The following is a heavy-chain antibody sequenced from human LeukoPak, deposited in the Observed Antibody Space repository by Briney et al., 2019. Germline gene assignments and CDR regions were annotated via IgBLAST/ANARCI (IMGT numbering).Heavy chain of an antibody. J-gene: IGHJ5*02. V-gene: IGHV4-61*02. CDR1: GGSISRGSYY. CDR3: ARDIGVAARTRQGWFDP. CDR2: IYTSGST. D-gene: IGHD6-6*01. Sequence: SQTLSLTCTVSGGSISRGSYYWSWIRQPAGKGLEWIGRIYTSGSTNYNPSLKSRVTISVDTSKNQFSLKLSSVTAADTAVYYCARDIGVAARTRQGWFDPWGQGTLVTVSS.